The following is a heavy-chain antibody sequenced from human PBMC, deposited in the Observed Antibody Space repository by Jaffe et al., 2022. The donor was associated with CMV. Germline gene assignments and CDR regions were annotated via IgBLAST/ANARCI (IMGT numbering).Heavy chain of an antibody. V-gene: IGHV4-59*01. CDR2: IYYSGST. CDR1: GGSISSYY. CDR3: AGRQSGYDAFDY. J-gene: IGHJ4*02. Sequence: QVQLQESGPGLVKPSETLSLTCTVSGGSISSYYWSWIRQPPGKGLEWIGYIYYSGSTNYNPSLKSRVTISVDTSKNQFSLKLSSVTAADTAVYYCAGRQSGYDAFDYWGQGTLVTVSS. D-gene: IGHD5-12*01.